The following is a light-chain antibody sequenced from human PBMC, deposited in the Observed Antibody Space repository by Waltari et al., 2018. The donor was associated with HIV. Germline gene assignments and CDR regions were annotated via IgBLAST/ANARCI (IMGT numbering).Light chain of an antibody. CDR3: QQYNSDFYT. V-gene: IGKV1-5*03. CDR1: QNVESW. J-gene: IGKJ2*01. CDR2: KAS. Sequence: IQMTQSRSILSASVGDRVTITCRASQNVESWLAWYQQRPGRAPKLFIYKASTLEYGVPARFTGSGSGTNFTLTINSLQPDDFATYYCQQYNSDFYTFGLGTRLDLK.